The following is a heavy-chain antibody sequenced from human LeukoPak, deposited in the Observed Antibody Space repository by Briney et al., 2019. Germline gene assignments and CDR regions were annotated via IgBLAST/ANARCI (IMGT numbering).Heavy chain of an antibody. V-gene: IGHV3-7*01. CDR3: ARDGPGEGFDY. D-gene: IGHD3-10*01. CDR2: IRQDGGKR. CDR1: GFNFNDYW. Sequence: GGSLRLSRAASGFNFNDYWMTWVRQAPGKGLEWVANIRQDGGKRSYGGSVKGRFTISRDNSKNTLYLQMNSLRAEDTAVYYCARDGPGEGFDYWGQGTLVTVSS. J-gene: IGHJ4*02.